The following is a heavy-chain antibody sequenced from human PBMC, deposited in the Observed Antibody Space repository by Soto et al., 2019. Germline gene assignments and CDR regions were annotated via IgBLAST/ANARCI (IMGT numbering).Heavy chain of an antibody. J-gene: IGHJ4*02. Sequence: EVQLVESGGGLVKPGGSLRLSCAASGFTFSSYSMNWVRQAPGKGLEWVSSISSSSSYIYYADSVKGRFTISRDNAKNSLYLQMNSLRAEDTAVYYCARRYDFWRGYYFDYWGQGTLVTVSS. V-gene: IGHV3-21*01. CDR1: GFTFSSYS. CDR2: ISSSSSYI. D-gene: IGHD3-3*01. CDR3: ARRYDFWRGYYFDY.